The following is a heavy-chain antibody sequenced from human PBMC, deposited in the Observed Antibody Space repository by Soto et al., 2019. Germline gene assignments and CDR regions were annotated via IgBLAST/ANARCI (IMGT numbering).Heavy chain of an antibody. D-gene: IGHD3-16*01. V-gene: IGHV1-58*02. J-gene: IGHJ6*03. CDR2: IVVGSGNT. Sequence: SVKVSCKASGFTFTSSAMQWVRQARGQRLEWIGWIVVGSGNTNYAQKFQERVTITRDMSTSTAYMELSSLRSEDTAVYYCAASGGTYDYIWGSYNYYYYMDVWGKGTTVTVSS. CDR1: GFTFTSSA. CDR3: AASGGTYDYIWGSYNYYYYMDV.